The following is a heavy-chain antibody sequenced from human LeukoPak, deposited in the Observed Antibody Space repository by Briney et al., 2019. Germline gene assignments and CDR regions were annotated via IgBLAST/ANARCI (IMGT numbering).Heavy chain of an antibody. D-gene: IGHD5-12*01. CDR1: GFTVSSNY. J-gene: IGHJ3*02. V-gene: IGHV3-53*01. CDR3: ARVGYGGSPYRAFDI. Sequence: GGSLRLSCAASGFTVSSNYMSWVRQAPGKGLEWDSFIYSGGYTYYADSVKGRFTISRDNSKNTLYLQMNSLRAEDTAVYYCARVGYGGSPYRAFDIWGQGTMVTVAP. CDR2: IYSGGYT.